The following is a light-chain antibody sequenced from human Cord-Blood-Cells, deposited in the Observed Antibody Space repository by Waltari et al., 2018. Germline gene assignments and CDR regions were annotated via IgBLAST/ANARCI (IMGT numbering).Light chain of an antibody. CDR2: AAS. Sequence: DIQMTQSPSSLSASVGDRVTITCRASQSTSSYLNWYQQKPGKAPKLLIYAASSLQSGVPSRFSGSGSGTDFTLTISSLQPEDFATYYCQQSYSTPITFGQGTRLETK. V-gene: IGKV1-39*01. CDR1: QSTSSY. CDR3: QQSYSTPIT. J-gene: IGKJ5*01.